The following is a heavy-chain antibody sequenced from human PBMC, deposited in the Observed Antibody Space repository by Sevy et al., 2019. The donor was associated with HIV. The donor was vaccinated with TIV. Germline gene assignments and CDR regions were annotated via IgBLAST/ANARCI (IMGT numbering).Heavy chain of an antibody. D-gene: IGHD2-2*01. CDR2: ISWNSGAI. J-gene: IGHJ3*02. CDR1: GFTFSDYA. V-gene: IGHV3-9*01. CDR3: GSAQGYCGVNGCSGGSINAFDI. Sequence: GGSLRLSCAASGFTFSDYAMHWVRLVPGKGLEWVSGISWNSGAIGYADSVKGRFTISRDNAKNSLHLQMNSLRVEDTALYYCGSAQGYCGVNGCSGGSINAFDIWGQGTMVTVSS.